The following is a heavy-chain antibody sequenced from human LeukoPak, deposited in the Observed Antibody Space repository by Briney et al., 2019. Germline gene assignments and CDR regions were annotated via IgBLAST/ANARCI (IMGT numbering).Heavy chain of an antibody. CDR1: GCSISSYY. V-gene: IGHV4-59*01. CDR2: IYYSGSN. J-gene: IGHJ3*02. Sequence: SKTLSLTCTVSGCSISSYYLHWIRQPPDKGLEWIGYIYYSGSNNYNHSLKSRVNIGVDTSKNQFSLKLSSLTAADTAVYYCASYGDSSGYAPYAVDIWGQGTMVTVSA. CDR3: ASYGDSSGYAPYAVDI. D-gene: IGHD3-22*01.